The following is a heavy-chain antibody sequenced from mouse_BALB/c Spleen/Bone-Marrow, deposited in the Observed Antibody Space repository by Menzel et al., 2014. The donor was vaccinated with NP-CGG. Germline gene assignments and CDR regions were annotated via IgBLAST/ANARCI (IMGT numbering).Heavy chain of an antibody. V-gene: IGHV2-9*02. CDR1: GFSLTSYG. D-gene: IGHD1-2*01. J-gene: IGHJ4*01. CDR3: ARVTTATGGMDY. Sequence: VKLVESGPGLVAPSQSLSITCTVSGFSLTSYGVHWVRQPPGKGLEWLGVIWAGGSTNYNSAFMSRLSISKDNSKSQVFLKMNSLQTDDTAMYYCARVTTATGGMDYWGQGTSVTVSS. CDR2: IWAGGST.